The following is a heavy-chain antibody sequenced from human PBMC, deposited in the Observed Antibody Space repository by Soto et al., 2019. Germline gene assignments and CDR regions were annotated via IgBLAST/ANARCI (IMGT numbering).Heavy chain of an antibody. CDR2: IIPMFGRA. Sequence: QLQLVQSGAEVKKPGSSVKVSCKASGGTFSSYAISWVRQAPGQGLQWMGGIIPMFGRANDAQKFQGRVTITADESTSTAYMERTSLRSEDTAVYYCARSLLLDIVAMSAAGYYYGMDVWGQGTTVTVSS. V-gene: IGHV1-69*01. D-gene: IGHD2-2*03. CDR3: ARSLLLDIVAMSAAGYYYGMDV. J-gene: IGHJ6*02. CDR1: GGTFSSYA.